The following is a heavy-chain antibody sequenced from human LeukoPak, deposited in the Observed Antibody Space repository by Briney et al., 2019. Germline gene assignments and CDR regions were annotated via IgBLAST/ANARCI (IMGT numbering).Heavy chain of an antibody. Sequence: SETLSLTCAVYGGSFSGYHWSWIRQSPGKGLEWIGEINHSGSTNYNPSLKSRVTISVDRSKNQFSLKLSSVTAADTAVYYCARGGGESLYFDYWGQGTLVTVSS. CDR3: ARGGGESLYFDY. J-gene: IGHJ4*02. D-gene: IGHD3-16*01. V-gene: IGHV4-34*01. CDR2: INHSGST. CDR1: GGSFSGYH.